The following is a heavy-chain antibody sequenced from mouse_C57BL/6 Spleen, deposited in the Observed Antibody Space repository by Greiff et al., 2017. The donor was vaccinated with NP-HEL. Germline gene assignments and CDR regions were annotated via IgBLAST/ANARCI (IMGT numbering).Heavy chain of an antibody. J-gene: IGHJ1*03. V-gene: IGHV1-64*01. CDR3: ARGRLDWYFDV. Sequence: VQLQQSGAELVKPGASVKLSCKASGYTFTSYWMHWVKQRPGQGLEWIGVIHPNSGSTNYNEKFKSKATLTVDKSSSTAYMQLSSLTSEDSAVYYCARGRLDWYFDVWGTGTTVTVSS. CDR1: GYTFTSYW. CDR2: IHPNSGST. D-gene: IGHD2-2*01.